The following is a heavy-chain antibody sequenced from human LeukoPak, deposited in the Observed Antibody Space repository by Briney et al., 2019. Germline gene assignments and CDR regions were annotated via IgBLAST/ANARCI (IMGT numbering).Heavy chain of an antibody. CDR1: GYTFTSYD. CDR2: MNPNSGNT. CDR3: ARGDYSTGWTYLDY. D-gene: IGHD6-19*01. J-gene: IGHJ4*02. V-gene: IGHV1-8*03. Sequence: ASVKVSCKASGYTFTSYDINWVRQATGQGLEWMGWMNPNSGNTGYAQKFQGRVTITRNTSISTAYMELSSLRSEDTAVYYCARGDYSTGWTYLDYWGQGTLVTVSS.